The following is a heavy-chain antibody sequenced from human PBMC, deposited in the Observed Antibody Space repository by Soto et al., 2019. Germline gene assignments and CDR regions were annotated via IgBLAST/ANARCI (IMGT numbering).Heavy chain of an antibody. Sequence: GESLKISCAASGFTVSSNYMSWVRQAPGKGLEWVSVIYSGGSTYYADSVKGRFTISRDNSKNTLYLQMNSLRAEDTAVYYCARCEGGYDTCFDYWGQGTLVTVSS. J-gene: IGHJ4*02. V-gene: IGHV3-66*01. CDR1: GFTVSSNY. CDR2: IYSGGST. CDR3: ARCEGGYDTCFDY. D-gene: IGHD5-12*01.